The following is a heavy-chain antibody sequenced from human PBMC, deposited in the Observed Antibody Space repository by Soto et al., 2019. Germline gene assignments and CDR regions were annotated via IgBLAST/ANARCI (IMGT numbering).Heavy chain of an antibody. CDR1: GFTFTTYV. J-gene: IGHJ4*02. Sequence: GGSLRLSCAASGFTFTTYVMSWVRQAPGKGLEWVSGISGGGGNKYYADSVKGRFTISRDNSKNTLYLQMDSLRAEDTAVYYCAKGAVAGSRVYFDYWGQGALVTVSS. CDR3: AKGAVAGSRVYFDY. D-gene: IGHD6-19*01. V-gene: IGHV3-23*01. CDR2: ISGGGGNK.